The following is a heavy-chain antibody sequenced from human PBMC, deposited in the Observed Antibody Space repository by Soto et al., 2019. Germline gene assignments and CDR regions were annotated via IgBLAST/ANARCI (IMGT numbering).Heavy chain of an antibody. CDR1: GGSISSGSYY. Sequence: SETLSLTCTVSGGSISSGSYYWGWIRQPPGRGLEWIGSIYYGGSTYYNPSLKSRVTISVATSKNQFSLKLTSVTAADTAVYYCARHVGREDWFDPWGQGTLVTVSS. J-gene: IGHJ5*02. D-gene: IGHD1-26*01. V-gene: IGHV4-39*01. CDR2: IYYGGST. CDR3: ARHVGREDWFDP.